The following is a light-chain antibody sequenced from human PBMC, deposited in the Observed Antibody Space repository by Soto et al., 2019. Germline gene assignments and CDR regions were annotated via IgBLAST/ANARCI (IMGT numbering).Light chain of an antibody. V-gene: IGKV2-28*01. CDR2: LGS. CDR1: QSLLHSNGYNY. J-gene: IGKJ2*01. Sequence: DIVMTQSPLSLPVTPGEPASISCRSSQSLLHSNGYNYLEWYLQKPGQSPQLLIYLGSNRASGVPAMFSGSGSGSDFTLKISIVEAEDVGVYYLLHFLQTQYTFGQGTKLEI. CDR3: LHFLQTQYT.